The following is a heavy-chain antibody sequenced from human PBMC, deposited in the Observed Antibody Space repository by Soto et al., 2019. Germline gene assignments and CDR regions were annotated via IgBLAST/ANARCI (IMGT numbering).Heavy chain of an antibody. CDR3: AATLDWGSYDFGGYPS. V-gene: IGHV1-58*01. J-gene: IGHJ4*02. CDR1: GFTFSRSA. Sequence: SVKVSCKGSGFTFSRSAVQWVRQVRGQGLEWIGWIVAASGKTDYSQIFQERVTITRDMSTSTAYMELSSLSSEDTAVYYCAATLDWGSYDFGGYPSWGQGTLVTVS. CDR2: IVAASGKT. D-gene: IGHD3-22*01.